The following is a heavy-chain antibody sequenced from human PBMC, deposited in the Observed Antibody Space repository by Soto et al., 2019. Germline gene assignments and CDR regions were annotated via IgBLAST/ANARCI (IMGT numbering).Heavy chain of an antibody. CDR3: ARSSGDDFFYYGMDV. D-gene: IGHD2-21*02. CDR1: VASITSYY. Sequence: QVELQESGPGLVKPSETLSLTCSVSVASITSYYWSWIRQSAGEGLQWIGRVYARGATNYNPSLKSRVTISGDTSKTQFSLRLNSVTAEDTAVYYCARSSGDDFFYYGMDVWAQGTKVTV. CDR2: VYARGAT. V-gene: IGHV4-4*07. J-gene: IGHJ6*01.